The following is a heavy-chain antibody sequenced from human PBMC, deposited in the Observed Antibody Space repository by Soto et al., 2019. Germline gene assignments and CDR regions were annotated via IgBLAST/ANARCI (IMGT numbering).Heavy chain of an antibody. J-gene: IGHJ1*01. CDR2: IIPILGIA. V-gene: IGHV1-69*02. CDR3: AGAGQQRVRG. D-gene: IGHD6-13*01. CDR1: GGTFSSYT. Sequence: QVQLVQSGAEVKKPGSSVKVSCKASGGTFSSYTISWVRQAPGQGLEWMGRIIPILGIANYPQKFQGRVTITADKSRCTAYMELSRLRSADTAVYSCAGAGQQRVRGWGRGTLVIVAS.